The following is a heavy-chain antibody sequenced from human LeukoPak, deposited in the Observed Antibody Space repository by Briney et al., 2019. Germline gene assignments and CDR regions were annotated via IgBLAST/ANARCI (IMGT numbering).Heavy chain of an antibody. CDR3: ARDRVHSGYDGPLLPTY. J-gene: IGHJ4*02. Sequence: GASVKVSCKASGYTFTGYYMHWVRQAPGQGLEWMGRINPNSGGTNYAQKFQGRVTMTRDTSISTAYMELSSLRSEDTAVYYCARDRVHSGYDGPLLPTYWGQGTLVTVSS. CDR2: INPNSGGT. CDR1: GYTFTGYY. D-gene: IGHD5-12*01. V-gene: IGHV1-2*06.